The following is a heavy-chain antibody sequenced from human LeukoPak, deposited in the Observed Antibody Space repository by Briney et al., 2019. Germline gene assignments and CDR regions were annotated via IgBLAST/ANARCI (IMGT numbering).Heavy chain of an antibody. CDR1: GYTFTIYG. CDR3: ARALLYCSGGSCYAKYFQH. V-gene: IGHV1-18*01. D-gene: IGHD2-15*01. CDR2: ISAYSGNT. Sequence: ASVRVSCKASGYTFTIYGISWVRQAPGQGLEWMGWISAYSGNTNYAQKFQGRVTMTTDTSTSTAYMELRSLRADDTAVYYCARALLYCSGGSCYAKYFQHWGQGTLVTVSS. J-gene: IGHJ1*01.